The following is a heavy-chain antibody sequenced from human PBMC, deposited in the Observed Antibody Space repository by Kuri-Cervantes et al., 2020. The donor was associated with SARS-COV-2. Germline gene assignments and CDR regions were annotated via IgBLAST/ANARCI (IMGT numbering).Heavy chain of an antibody. Sequence: ASVKVSCKASGYTFTSYYMHWVRQAPGQGLEWMGIINPSGGSTSYAQKFQGRVTMTRDTSTSTVYMELSSLRSDDTAVYYCARDSGGTTVTTYNTFDYWGQGTLVTVSS. CDR1: GYTFTSYY. CDR3: ARDSGGTTVTTYNTFDY. CDR2: INPSGGST. V-gene: IGHV1-46*01. D-gene: IGHD4-17*01. J-gene: IGHJ4*02.